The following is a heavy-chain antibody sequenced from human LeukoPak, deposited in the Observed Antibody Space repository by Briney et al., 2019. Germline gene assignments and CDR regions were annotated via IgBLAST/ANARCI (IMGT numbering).Heavy chain of an antibody. CDR2: IYYTGST. V-gene: IGHV4-59*01. CDR3: ARGPTYSNSYDC. J-gene: IGHJ4*02. CDR1: GGSISSYY. Sequence: PAETLSLTCTVSGGSISSYYWTWIRQPPGKGLEWIGYIYYTGSTYYNPSLKSRVTISIDTSKNQFSLKLSSMTAADTAVYYCARGPTYSNSYDCWGQGTLVTVSS. D-gene: IGHD4-11*01.